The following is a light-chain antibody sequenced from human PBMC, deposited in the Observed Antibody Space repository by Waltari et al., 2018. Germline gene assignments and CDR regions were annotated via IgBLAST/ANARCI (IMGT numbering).Light chain of an antibody. CDR1: QDVSSW. CDR2: ATS. Sequence: GDKASSSCRATQDVSSWMAWYQQKPGKVPKLLIYATSSLQSGVPTRFSGSGSGTDFTLTITSLQPDDSGTYYCQQGYSAPLTFGGGTRVEI. V-gene: IGKV1-12*01. J-gene: IGKJ4*02. CDR3: QQGYSAPLT.